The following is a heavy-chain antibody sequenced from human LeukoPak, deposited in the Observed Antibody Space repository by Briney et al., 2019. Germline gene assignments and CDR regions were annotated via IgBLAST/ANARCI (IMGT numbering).Heavy chain of an antibody. Sequence: SETLSLTCTVSGGSISSHYWSWIRQPPGKGLEWIGYIYYSGSTNYNPSLKSRVTISVDTSKNQFSLKLSSVTAADTAVYYCARGGGELWLFDYWGQGTLVTVSS. CDR1: GGSISSHY. V-gene: IGHV4-59*11. CDR3: ARGGGELWLFDY. CDR2: IYYSGST. D-gene: IGHD3-10*01. J-gene: IGHJ4*02.